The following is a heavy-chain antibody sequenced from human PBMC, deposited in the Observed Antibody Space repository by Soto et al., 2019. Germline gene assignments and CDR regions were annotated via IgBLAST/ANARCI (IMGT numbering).Heavy chain of an antibody. CDR3: ARDLGPAAIVLDHYYVMDV. D-gene: IGHD2-2*02. Sequence: ASVKVSCKASGYTFTSYAIGWVRQAPGQGLEWMGWISAYNGNTNYAQKLQGRVTMTTDTSTSTAYMELRSLRSDDTAVYYCARDLGPAAIVLDHYYVMDVWVQGTTVTGSS. CDR2: ISAYNGNT. J-gene: IGHJ6*02. CDR1: GYTFTSYA. V-gene: IGHV1-18*01.